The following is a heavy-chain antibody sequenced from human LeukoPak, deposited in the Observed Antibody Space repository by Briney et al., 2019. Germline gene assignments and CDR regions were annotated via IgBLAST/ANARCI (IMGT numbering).Heavy chain of an antibody. J-gene: IGHJ4*02. CDR3: ARQPYMLGADYFDY. Sequence: PSETLSLTCSVSAGSISRYYWSWIRQPPGKGLEWIGYIYYSGSTDYNPSLKSRVTISLDTSKNQFSLKLGSVTAADTAVYYCARQPYMLGADYFDYWGQGTLVTVSS. V-gene: IGHV4-59*08. CDR2: IYYSGST. CDR1: AGSISRYY. D-gene: IGHD1-26*01.